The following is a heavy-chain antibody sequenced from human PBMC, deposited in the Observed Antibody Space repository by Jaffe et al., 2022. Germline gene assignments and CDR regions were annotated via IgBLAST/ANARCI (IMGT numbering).Heavy chain of an antibody. D-gene: IGHD3-9*01. V-gene: IGHV4-4*02. J-gene: IGHJ5*02. CDR1: GGSISSSNW. Sequence: QVQLQESGPGLVKPSGTLSLTCAVSGGSISSSNWWSWIRQPPGKGLEWIGEIYHSGSTNYNPSLKSRVTISVDKSKNQFSLKLSSVTAADTAVYYCARKRVYDILTGYYRGWFDPWGQGTLVTVSS. CDR3: ARKRVYDILTGYYRGWFDP. CDR2: IYHSGST.